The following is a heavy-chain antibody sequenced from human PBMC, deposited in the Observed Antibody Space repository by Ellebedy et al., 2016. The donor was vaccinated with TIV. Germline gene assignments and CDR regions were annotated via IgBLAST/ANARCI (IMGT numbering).Heavy chain of an antibody. CDR1: GYTFTSYN. CDR2: MNPNSGDT. J-gene: IGHJ6*03. V-gene: IGHV1-8*01. CDR3: ARGRTIFGAVKLYYLDV. D-gene: IGHD3-3*01. Sequence: ASVKVSCXASGYTFTSYNINWVRQATGQGLEWVGWMNPNSGDTGYARKFQGRVNMTRNTSIRTASMELSSLRHDDTAIYYCARGRTIFGAVKLYYLDVWGKGTTVTVS.